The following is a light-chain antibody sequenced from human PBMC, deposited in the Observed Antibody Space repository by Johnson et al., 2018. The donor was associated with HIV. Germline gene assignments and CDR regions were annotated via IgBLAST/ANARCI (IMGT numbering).Light chain of an antibody. CDR2: DNN. CDR3: GTWGSLTIFFV. CDR1: SSNIGNNY. Sequence: QSVLTQPPSVSAAPGQTVTISCSGSSSNIGNNYVSWYQQLPGTAPKLLIYDNNKRPSGIPDRFSGSKSGTSATLGITGLQTGDEADYYCGTWGSLTIFFVFGAGTGVSVL. V-gene: IGLV1-51*01. J-gene: IGLJ1*01.